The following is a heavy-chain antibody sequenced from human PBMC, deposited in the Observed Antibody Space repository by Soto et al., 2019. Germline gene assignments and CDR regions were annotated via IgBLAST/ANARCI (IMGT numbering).Heavy chain of an antibody. V-gene: IGHV1-2*02. J-gene: IGHJ6*02. CDR3: ARDWSPMVRGVIPSMDV. CDR1: GYTFTGYY. CDR2: INPNSGGT. D-gene: IGHD3-10*01. Sequence: ASVKVSCKASGYTFTGYYMHWVRQAPGQWLEWMGWINPNSGGTNYAQKFQGRVTMTRDTSISTAYMELSRLRSDDTAVYYCARDWSPMVRGVIPSMDVWGQGTTVTVSS.